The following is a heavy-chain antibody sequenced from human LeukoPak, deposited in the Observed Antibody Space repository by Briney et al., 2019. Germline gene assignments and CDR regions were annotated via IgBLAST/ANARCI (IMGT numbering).Heavy chain of an antibody. CDR3: ARSDFSGASGSYDY. CDR2: ISYDGSNK. CDR1: GFTFCSYA. J-gene: IGHJ4*02. D-gene: IGHD1-26*01. V-gene: IGHV3-30-3*01. Sequence: GRSLRLSCAASGFTFCSYAMHWVRQAPGKGLEWVAVISYDGSNKYYADSVKGRFTISRDNSKNTLYLQMNSLRAEDTAVYYCARSDFSGASGSYDYWGQGTLVTVSS.